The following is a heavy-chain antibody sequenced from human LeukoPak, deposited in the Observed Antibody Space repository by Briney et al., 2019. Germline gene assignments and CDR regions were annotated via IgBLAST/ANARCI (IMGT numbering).Heavy chain of an antibody. J-gene: IGHJ6*02. CDR2: IWHDGSKQ. D-gene: IGHD3-22*01. Sequence: GRSLRLSCAASGFTFSNYGMHWVRQAPGKGLEWVAVIWHDGSKQYYADSVKGRFTISRDNSKNTLYLQMNSLRAEDTAVYYCARVSGSNYYDSSYYGMDVWGQGTTVTVSS. CDR3: ARVSGSNYYDSSYYGMDV. CDR1: GFTFSNYG. V-gene: IGHV3-33*01.